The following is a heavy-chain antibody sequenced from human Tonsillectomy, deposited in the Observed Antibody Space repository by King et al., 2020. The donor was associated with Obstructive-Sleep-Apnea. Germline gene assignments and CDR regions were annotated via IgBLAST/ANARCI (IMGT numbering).Heavy chain of an antibody. Sequence: VQLVESGGVVVQPGGSLRLSCAASGFTFDDYAMHWVRHTPGKGLEWVSLINWNGGSTYYADSVRGRFTVSRDNSKHSLYLQMNSLRAEDTALYYCAKTSGYGWGWVDYWGQGTLVTVSS. CDR1: GFTFDDYA. J-gene: IGHJ4*02. CDR3: AKTSGYGWGWVDY. V-gene: IGHV3-43D*03. D-gene: IGHD3-3*01. CDR2: INWNGGST.